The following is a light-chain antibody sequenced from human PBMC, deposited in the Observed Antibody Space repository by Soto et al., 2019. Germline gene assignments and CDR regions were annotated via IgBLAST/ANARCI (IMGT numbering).Light chain of an antibody. CDR3: QQYNNWPRT. CDR1: QSVSSN. J-gene: IGKJ1*01. V-gene: IGKV3-15*01. CDR2: GAS. Sequence: EIVMTQSPATLSVSPGERATLSCRASQSVSSNLAWYQQKPGQAPRLLIYGASNRATGIPARFSGSGSGTESPLTLSSQHYEDFADYYYQQYNNWPRTFGQGTKVEIK.